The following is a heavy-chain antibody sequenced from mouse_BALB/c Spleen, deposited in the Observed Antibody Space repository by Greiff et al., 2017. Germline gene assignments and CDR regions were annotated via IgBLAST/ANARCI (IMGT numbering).Heavy chain of an antibody. Sequence: QVQLKQSGPGLVAPSQSLSITCTVSGFSLTSYDISWIRLPPGKGLEWLGVIWTGGCTNYNSAFMSRLSISKDNSKSQVFLKMISLQTDDTAIFYCVRDETGTGGYWYFDVWGAGTTVTVSA. J-gene: IGHJ1*01. CDR3: VRDETGTGGYWYFDV. V-gene: IGHV2-9-2*01. D-gene: IGHD4-1*01. CDR1: GFSLTSYD. CDR2: IWTGGCT.